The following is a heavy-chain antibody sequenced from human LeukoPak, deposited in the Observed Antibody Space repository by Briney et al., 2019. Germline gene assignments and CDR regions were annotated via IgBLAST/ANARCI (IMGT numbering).Heavy chain of an antibody. V-gene: IGHV4-39*01. CDR2: IYYSGST. Sequence: SETLSLTCTVSGDSISSSSYYWGWIRKPPGKGLEWIVSIYYSGSTYYNPSLKSRVTMSVDTSKNQFSLKLSSVTAADTAVYYCARGRGDYGLNYFDYWGQGTLVTVSS. J-gene: IGHJ4*02. CDR1: GDSISSSSYY. D-gene: IGHD4-17*01. CDR3: ARGRGDYGLNYFDY.